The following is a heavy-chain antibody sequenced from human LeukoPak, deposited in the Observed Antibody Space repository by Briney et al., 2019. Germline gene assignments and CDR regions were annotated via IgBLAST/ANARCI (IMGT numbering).Heavy chain of an antibody. CDR2: TYHSGST. D-gene: IGHD1-26*01. J-gene: IGHJ4*02. CDR1: GYSISSGYY. V-gene: IGHV4-38-2*02. CDR3: ARVSDLVGATLY. Sequence: SETLSLTCTVSGYSISSGYYCCWIRQPPGEGLEWIGSTYHSGSTYYNPSLKSRVTISVNTSKNQFSPKLSSVTPADTAVYYCARVSDLVGATLYWGQGTLVTVSS.